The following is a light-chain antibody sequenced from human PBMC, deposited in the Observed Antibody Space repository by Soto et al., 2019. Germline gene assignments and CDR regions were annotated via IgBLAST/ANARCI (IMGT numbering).Light chain of an antibody. CDR3: AAWDDSLNGRV. CDR1: XXXIGSNT. Sequence: QSVLTQPPSASGTPGQRXTXSXXXXXXXIGSNTVNWYQQLPGTAPKLLIYSNNQRPSGVPDRFSGSKSGTSASLAISGLQSEDEADYYCAAWDDSLNGRVFGGGTKVTVL. V-gene: IGLV1-44*01. J-gene: IGLJ2*01. CDR2: SNN.